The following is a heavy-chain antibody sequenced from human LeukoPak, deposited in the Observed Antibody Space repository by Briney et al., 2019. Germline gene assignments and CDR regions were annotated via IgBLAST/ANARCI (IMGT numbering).Heavy chain of an antibody. Sequence: ASVRVSCKASGYTFTGYYMHWVRQAPGQGLEWMGWINPNSGDTNYAQKFQGRVTVTRDTFISTAYMELSWLRSGDTAVYYCARVGSSGWYVHPTLDYWGQGTLVTVSS. D-gene: IGHD6-19*01. CDR2: INPNSGDT. CDR3: ARVGSSGWYVHPTLDY. J-gene: IGHJ4*02. V-gene: IGHV1-2*02. CDR1: GYTFTGYY.